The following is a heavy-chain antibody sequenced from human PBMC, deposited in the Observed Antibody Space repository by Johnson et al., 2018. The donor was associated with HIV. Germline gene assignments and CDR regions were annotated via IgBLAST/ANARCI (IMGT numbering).Heavy chain of an antibody. CDR3: AREESIVVVIAIQAFDI. Sequence: QVQLVESGGGVVQPGRSLRLSCAASGFTFSSYAIHWVRQAPGKGLEWVAVISYDGSNEFYADSVKGRFTISRDNSKNTLYLQMNSLRAEDTAVYYCAREESIVVVIAIQAFDIWGQGTMVTVS. J-gene: IGHJ3*02. V-gene: IGHV3-30*04. CDR2: ISYDGSNE. D-gene: IGHD2-21*01. CDR1: GFTFSSYA.